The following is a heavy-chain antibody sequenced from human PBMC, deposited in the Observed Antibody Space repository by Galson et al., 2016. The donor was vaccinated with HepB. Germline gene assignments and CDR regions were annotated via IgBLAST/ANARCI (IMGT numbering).Heavy chain of an antibody. V-gene: IGHV6-1*01. J-gene: IGHJ4*02. Sequence: CAISGDSVSSYSGAWDWLRQSPSRGLEWLGRTYYRSRWYNDYAGSVKGRIIIEADTSKNLFSLQLTSVTVADTAVYYCARDRGSGRHFFDSWGQGTLVSVSS. CDR1: GDSVSSYSGA. D-gene: IGHD3-10*01. CDR2: TYYRSRWYN. CDR3: ARDRGSGRHFFDS.